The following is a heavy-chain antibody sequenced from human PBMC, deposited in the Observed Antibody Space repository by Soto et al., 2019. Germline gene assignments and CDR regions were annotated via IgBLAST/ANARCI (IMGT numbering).Heavy chain of an antibody. CDR2: ISAYNGNT. CDR3: ARDRRRDYYYGMDV. D-gene: IGHD3-10*01. Sequence: GASVKVSCKASGYTFTSYGISWVRQAPGQGLEWMGWISAYNGNTNYAQKLQGRVTMTTDTSTSTAYMELRSLISDDTAVYYCARDRRRDYYYGMDVWGQGTTVTVSS. V-gene: IGHV1-18*01. CDR1: GYTFTSYG. J-gene: IGHJ6*02.